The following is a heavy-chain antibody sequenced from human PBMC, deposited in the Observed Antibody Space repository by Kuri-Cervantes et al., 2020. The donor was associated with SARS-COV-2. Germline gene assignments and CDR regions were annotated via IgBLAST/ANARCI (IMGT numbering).Heavy chain of an antibody. CDR1: GFTFSSYG. V-gene: IGHV3-30*02. CDR2: IRYDGSNK. D-gene: IGHD6-13*01. CDR3: AKDAGIAAAGTRYYYYYYMDV. J-gene: IGHJ6*03. Sequence: GESLKISCAASGFTFSSYGMHWVRQATGKGLEWVAFIRYDGSNKYYADSVKGRFTISRDNSKNTLYLQMNSLRAEDTAVYYCAKDAGIAAAGTRYYYYYYMDVWGKGTTVTVSS.